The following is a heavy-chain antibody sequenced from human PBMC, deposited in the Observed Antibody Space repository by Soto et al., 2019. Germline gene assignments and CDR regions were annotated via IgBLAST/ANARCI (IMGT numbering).Heavy chain of an antibody. D-gene: IGHD1-1*01. V-gene: IGHV4-39*01. Sequence: QLQLQESGPGLVKPSETLSLTCTVSGVSISSSPYYWAWIRQPPGKGLQWIGNIYYNGNTFYHPSLRSRVTISRDTAQTQFSLGLSSVTASDAAVYYCARHGPLTNNWDQVNCWGQGTLVTVSS. CDR2: IYYNGNT. J-gene: IGHJ4*02. CDR1: GVSISSSPYY. CDR3: ARHGPLTNNWDQVNC.